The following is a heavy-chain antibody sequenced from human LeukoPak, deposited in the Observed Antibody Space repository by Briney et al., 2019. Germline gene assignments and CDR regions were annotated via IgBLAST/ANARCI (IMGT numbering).Heavy chain of an antibody. CDR2: ISLSGDNM. D-gene: IGHD5-12*01. J-gene: IGHJ4*02. CDR3: TTGPARGYDNY. Sequence: GGSLRLSCAASGFTFISYGMSWVRQAPGKGLEWVADISLSGDNMFYADSVKGRFTISRDNSNNTVSLQMNSLKTKDTAVYYCTTGPARGYDNYWGQGTLVTVSS. CDR1: GFTFISYG. V-gene: IGHV3-23*01.